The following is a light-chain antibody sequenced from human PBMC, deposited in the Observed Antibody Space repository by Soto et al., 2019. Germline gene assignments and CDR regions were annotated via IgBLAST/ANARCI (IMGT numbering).Light chain of an antibody. J-gene: IGLJ2*01. Sequence: QSALTQPASVSGSPGQSITISCTGTSSDVGGYNYVSWYQQHPGKAPKLMIYEVSNRPSGVSNRVSGSKSGNTASLTISGLQAEDEAEYYCSSYTSSSTPVVFGGGTKLTVL. V-gene: IGLV2-14*01. CDR2: EVS. CDR3: SSYTSSSTPVV. CDR1: SSDVGGYNY.